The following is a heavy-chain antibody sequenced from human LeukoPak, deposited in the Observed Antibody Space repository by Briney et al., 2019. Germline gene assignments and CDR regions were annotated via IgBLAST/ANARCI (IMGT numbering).Heavy chain of an antibody. CDR2: ISGSGGST. D-gene: IGHD6-13*01. Sequence: GGSLRLSCAASGFTFSSYAMSWVRQAPGKGLERVSAISGSGGSTYYADSVKGRFTISRDNSKNTLYLQMNSLRAEDTAVYYCAKRDMSSWYFDYWGQGTLVTVSS. CDR3: AKRDMSSWYFDY. V-gene: IGHV3-23*01. J-gene: IGHJ4*02. CDR1: GFTFSSYA.